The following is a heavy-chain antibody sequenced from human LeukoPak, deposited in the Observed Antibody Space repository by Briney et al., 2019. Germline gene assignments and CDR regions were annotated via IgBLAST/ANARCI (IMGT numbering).Heavy chain of an antibody. Sequence: SETLSLTCAVYGGSFSGYYWSWIRQPPGKGLEWIGEINHSGSTNYNPSLKSRVTISVDTSKNQFSLKLSSVTAADTAVYYYARVGSCSWWIGYFDYWGQGTLVTVSS. V-gene: IGHV4-34*01. CDR3: ARVGSCSWWIGYFDY. CDR1: GGSFSGYY. J-gene: IGHJ4*02. D-gene: IGHD6-13*01. CDR2: INHSGST.